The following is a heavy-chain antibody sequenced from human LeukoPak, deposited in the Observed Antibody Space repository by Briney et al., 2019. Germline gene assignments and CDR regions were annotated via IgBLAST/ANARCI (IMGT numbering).Heavy chain of an antibody. D-gene: IGHD1-26*01. CDR2: INPNSGVT. J-gene: IGHJ5*02. CDR1: GYTFTAYY. V-gene: IGHV1-2*02. CDR3: ARDNSVGDNAWWFDP. Sequence: GASVKVSCKASGYTFTAYYIHWVRQAPGQGLEWMGWINPNSGVTNYAQKFQGRVTMTRDMSTSTDYMELSSLRSEDTAIYYCARDNSVGDNAWWFDPWGQGTLVTVSS.